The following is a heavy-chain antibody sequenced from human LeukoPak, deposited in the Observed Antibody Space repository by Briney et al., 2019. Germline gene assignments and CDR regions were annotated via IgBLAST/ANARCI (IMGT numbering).Heavy chain of an antibody. CDR3: ARDVTLWRYDY. Sequence: PGGSLRLSCAASGFTFSSYWMSWVRQAPGKGLEWVANIKQDGSEKYYVDSVKGRFTISRDNAKNSLYLQMNSLRAEDTAVYYRARDVTLWRYDYWGQGTLVTVSS. V-gene: IGHV3-7*01. CDR1: GFTFSSYW. CDR2: IKQDGSEK. J-gene: IGHJ4*02. D-gene: IGHD3-3*01.